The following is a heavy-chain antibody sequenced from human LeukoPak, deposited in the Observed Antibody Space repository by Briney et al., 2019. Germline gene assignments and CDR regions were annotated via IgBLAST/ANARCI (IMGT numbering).Heavy chain of an antibody. CDR1: GDSITSRNW. CDR2: INHSGST. V-gene: IGHV4-4*02. Sequence: SETLSLTCSVSGDSITSRNWWTWVRQTPENGLEWIGEINHSGSTNYTPSLERRVTITADTSKNQFSLKLNSVTAADTAIYHCARVYSSGWCQWFDPWGQGILVTVSS. J-gene: IGHJ5*02. D-gene: IGHD6-19*01. CDR3: ARVYSSGWCQWFDP.